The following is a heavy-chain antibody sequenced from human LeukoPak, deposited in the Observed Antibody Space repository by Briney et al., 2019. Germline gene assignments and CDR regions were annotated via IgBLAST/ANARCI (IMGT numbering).Heavy chain of an antibody. J-gene: IGHJ4*02. V-gene: IGHV1-18*01. CDR2: ISAYNGNT. CDR1: GYTFTSYG. CDR3: ARDHPSAHYFDY. Sequence: ASVTVSCKASGYTFTSYGISWVRQAPGQGLEWMGWISAYNGNTNYAQKLQGRVTMTTDTSTSTAYMELRSLRSDDTAVYYCARDHPSAHYFDYWGQGTLVTVSS.